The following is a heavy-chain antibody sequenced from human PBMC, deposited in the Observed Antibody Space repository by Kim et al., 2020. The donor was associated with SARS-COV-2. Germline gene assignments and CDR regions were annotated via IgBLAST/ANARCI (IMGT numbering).Heavy chain of an antibody. CDR1: GFTFSSYS. CDR3: ASNSEVGDYARSYYYYGMDV. D-gene: IGHD4-17*01. CDR2: IYSGGSST. V-gene: IGHV3-23*03. Sequence: GGSLRLSCAASGFTFSSYSMSWVRQAPGKGLEWVSVIYSGGSSTYYADSVKGRFTISRDNSKNTLYLQMNSLRAEDTAVYYCASNSEVGDYARSYYYYGMDVWGQGTTVTVSS. J-gene: IGHJ6*02.